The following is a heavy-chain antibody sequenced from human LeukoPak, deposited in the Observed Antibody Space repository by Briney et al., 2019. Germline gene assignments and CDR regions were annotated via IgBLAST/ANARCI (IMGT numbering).Heavy chain of an antibody. Sequence: GGSLRLSCAASGFTFSDYYMSWIRQAPGKGLEWVSYISSSGSTIYYADSVKGRFTISRDNAKNSLYLQMNSLRAEDTAVYYCASLPDSSGYPADYWGQGTLVTVSS. V-gene: IGHV3-11*04. CDR2: ISSSGSTI. D-gene: IGHD3-22*01. CDR1: GFTFSDYY. CDR3: ASLPDSSGYPADY. J-gene: IGHJ4*02.